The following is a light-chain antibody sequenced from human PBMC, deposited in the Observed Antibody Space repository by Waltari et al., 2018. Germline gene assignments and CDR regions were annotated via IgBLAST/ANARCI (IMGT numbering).Light chain of an antibody. Sequence: FMLTQPLSGSESPGKPVTLSCTRSSPTIAINYHNSFQHRPGSAPTTVIYEDNERPSGVPDRFSGSIDSSSNSASLTISGLKTEDEADYFCQSYDSSNQGVFGGGTKLTVL. J-gene: IGLJ3*02. CDR1: SPTIAINY. CDR2: EDN. V-gene: IGLV6-57*03. CDR3: QSYDSSNQGV.